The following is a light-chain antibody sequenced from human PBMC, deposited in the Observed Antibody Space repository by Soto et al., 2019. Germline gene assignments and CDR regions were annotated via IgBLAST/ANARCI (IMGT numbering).Light chain of an antibody. Sequence: QSVLTQPHSASGTPGQRVTISCSGIRSNIGSNFVNWYQKLPGTAPKLLIHSNNERPSGVPGRFSGSKSGTSASLAISGFQSEDEADYYCASWDDDLNGLLFGGGTKLTVL. CDR2: SNN. CDR3: ASWDDDLNGLL. V-gene: IGLV1-44*01. CDR1: RSNIGSNF. J-gene: IGLJ2*01.